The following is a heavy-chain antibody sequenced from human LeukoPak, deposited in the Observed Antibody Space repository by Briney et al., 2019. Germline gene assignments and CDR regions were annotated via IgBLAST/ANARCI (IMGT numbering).Heavy chain of an antibody. V-gene: IGHV3-23*01. Sequence: GGSLRLSCAASGFTSTNYAMNWVRQAPGKGLEWVSVLIGSSGSTDYADSVKGRFTISRDNSKNRVFLQVNSLRAEDTPIYYCAKGAYDYIEIGYFDSWGQGTLVTVSS. CDR1: GFTSTNYA. CDR2: LIGSSGST. J-gene: IGHJ4*02. CDR3: AKGAYDYIEIGYFDS. D-gene: IGHD5-12*01.